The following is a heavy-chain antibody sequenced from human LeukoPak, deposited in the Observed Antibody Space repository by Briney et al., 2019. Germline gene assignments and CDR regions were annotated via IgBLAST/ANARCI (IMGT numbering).Heavy chain of an antibody. D-gene: IGHD2-15*01. Sequence: GGSPRLSCAASGFTFSSYGMHWVRQAPGKGLEWVAVISYDGSNKYYADSVKGRFTISRDNSKNTLYLQMNSLRAEDTAVYYCAKDGDRYCSGGSCYCDYWGQGTLVTVSS. V-gene: IGHV3-30*18. CDR3: AKDGDRYCSGGSCYCDY. CDR2: ISYDGSNK. CDR1: GFTFSSYG. J-gene: IGHJ4*02.